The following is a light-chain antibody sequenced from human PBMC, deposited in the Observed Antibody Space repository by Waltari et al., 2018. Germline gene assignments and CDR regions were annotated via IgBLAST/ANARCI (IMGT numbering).Light chain of an antibody. Sequence: SYELTQPPSVSVSPGQTASITCSGHNLGEKYVSWFQKRPGQAPGLVMYQDNKRPSGITARFSGSNSGNTATLTISGAQAMDEADYYCQAWDNSAGVFGGGTKLTVL. CDR2: QDN. J-gene: IGLJ3*02. CDR1: NLGEKY. V-gene: IGLV3-1*01. CDR3: QAWDNSAGV.